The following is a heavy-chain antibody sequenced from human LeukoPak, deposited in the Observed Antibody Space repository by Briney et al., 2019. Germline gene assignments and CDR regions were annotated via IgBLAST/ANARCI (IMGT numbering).Heavy chain of an antibody. Sequence: GGSLRLSCAASGFTFSSYWMTWVRQAPGKGLEWVARIKHDGSDKYYVESVRGRFTISRDNAKNSLYLQMSSPRAEDTAVYYCARWGGGFDYWGQGTLVTVSS. CDR3: ARWGGGFDY. CDR2: IKHDGSDK. V-gene: IGHV3-7*04. J-gene: IGHJ4*02. D-gene: IGHD3-16*01. CDR1: GFTFSSYW.